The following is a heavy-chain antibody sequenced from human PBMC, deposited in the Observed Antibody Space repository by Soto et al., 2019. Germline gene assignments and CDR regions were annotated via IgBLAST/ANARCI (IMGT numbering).Heavy chain of an antibody. CDR3: ASDWAAAGPFDY. V-gene: IGHV1-18*04. CDR2: ISAYNGNT. CDR1: GYTFTSYG. Sequence: QVQLVQSGAGVNKPGASVKVSCKASGYTFTSYGISWVRQAPGQGLEWMAWISAYNGNTNYAQKLQGRVTMATDTSTSTAYMELRSLRSDDTAVYYCASDWAAAGPFDYWGQVTLVTVSS. J-gene: IGHJ4*02. D-gene: IGHD6-13*01.